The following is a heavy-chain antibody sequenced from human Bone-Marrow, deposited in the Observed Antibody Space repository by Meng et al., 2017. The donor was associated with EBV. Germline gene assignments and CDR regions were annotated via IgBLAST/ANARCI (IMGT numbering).Heavy chain of an antibody. V-gene: IGHV1-3*01. Sequence: QVQLVQSGAEVKKPGASVKVSCKASGYTFSTYAIHWVRQAPGQRLEWMGWINVGNGDTKYSQKLQGRVTITRDTSASTAYMELRSLRSEDTAVYYCARDSSGDSRNFDPWGQGTLVTVSS. D-gene: IGHD3-22*01. CDR2: INVGNGDT. J-gene: IGHJ5*02. CDR1: GYTFSTYA. CDR3: ARDSSGDSRNFDP.